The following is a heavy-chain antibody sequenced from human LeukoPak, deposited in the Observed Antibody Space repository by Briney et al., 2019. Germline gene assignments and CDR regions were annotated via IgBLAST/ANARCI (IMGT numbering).Heavy chain of an antibody. J-gene: IGHJ4*02. CDR2: IIPIFGTA. Sequence: PLASVKVSCKASGGTFSSYAISWVRQAPGQGLEWMGGIIPIFGTANYAQKFQGRATITTDESTSTAYMELSSLRSEDTAVYYCARAGEMATITPEYWGQGTLVTVSS. CDR1: GGTFSSYA. V-gene: IGHV1-69*05. CDR3: ARAGEMATITPEY. D-gene: IGHD5-24*01.